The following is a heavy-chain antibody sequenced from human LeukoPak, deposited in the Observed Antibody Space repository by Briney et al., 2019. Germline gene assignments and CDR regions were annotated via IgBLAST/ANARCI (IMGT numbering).Heavy chain of an antibody. CDR3: ARGLDDTGDMPDYFDC. V-gene: IGHV3-7*01. D-gene: IGHD7-27*01. CDR2: IKEDGSGH. CDR1: GFTFSSYW. J-gene: IGHJ4*02. Sequence: PGGSLRLSCAASGFTFSSYWMSWVRQAPGKGLEWVAYIKEDGSGHYYVDSVKGRFTISRDNAKNSLYLQMNSLRVEDTAVYYCARGLDDTGDMPDYFDCWGQGTLLTVSS.